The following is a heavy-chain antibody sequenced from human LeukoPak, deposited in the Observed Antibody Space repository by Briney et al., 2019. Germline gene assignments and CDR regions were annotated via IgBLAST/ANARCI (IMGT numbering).Heavy chain of an antibody. D-gene: IGHD3-22*01. Sequence: SETLSLTCTVSGVSISSYYWSWVRQPPGKGLEWIGYIYYSENTNYNSSLKSRVTISEDTSKNQFSLKLTPVTAADTAVYYCAGGNFYDSRGHPYHFHFWGQGTLVSVSS. CDR3: AGGNFYDSRGHPYHFHF. V-gene: IGHV4-59*01. CDR2: IYYSENT. CDR1: GVSISSYY. J-gene: IGHJ4*02.